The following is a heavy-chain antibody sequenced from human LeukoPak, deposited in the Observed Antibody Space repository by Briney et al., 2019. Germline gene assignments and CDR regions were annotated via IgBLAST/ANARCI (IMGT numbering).Heavy chain of an antibody. CDR2: IYTSGST. J-gene: IGHJ6*03. CDR3: ARDAGSSWYDYMDV. D-gene: IGHD6-13*01. Sequence: SETLSLTCSVSGGSINGGNYYWTWIRQPAGKGLEWIGRIYTSGSTNYNPSLKSRVTISVDTSKNQFSLKLSSVTAADTAVYYCARDAGSSWYDYMDVWGKGTTVTISS. V-gene: IGHV4-61*02. CDR1: GGSINGGNYY.